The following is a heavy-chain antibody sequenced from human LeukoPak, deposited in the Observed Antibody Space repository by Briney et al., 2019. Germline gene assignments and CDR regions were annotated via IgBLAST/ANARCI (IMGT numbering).Heavy chain of an antibody. J-gene: IGHJ6*03. CDR2: INPKSGGT. V-gene: IGHV1-2*02. CDR1: GYTFSDFY. D-gene: IGHD2-8*01. Sequence: ASVTVSCKASGYTFSDFYIHWVRQAPGQGLDWMGWINPKSGGTKYAQKFQGRVTMTRDTSISIVYMDLTTLRSDDTAVYYCARVAVMGNFRMDVWGKGTTVTVSS. CDR3: ARVAVMGNFRMDV.